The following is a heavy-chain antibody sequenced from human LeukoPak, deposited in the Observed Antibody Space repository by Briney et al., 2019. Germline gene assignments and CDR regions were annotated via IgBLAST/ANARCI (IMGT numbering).Heavy chain of an antibody. Sequence: PGGSLRLSCAVSGFTFSSYNMNWVRQAPGKGLEWVSYIGSAGSTKFYADSVKGRFTASRDNAKNSLFLQMNSLRAEDTAVYYCARDRYSINLYMTCDYWGQGTLVTVSS. V-gene: IGHV3-48*01. CDR1: GFTFSSYN. CDR2: IGSAGSTK. D-gene: IGHD6-13*01. CDR3: ARDRYSINLYMTCDY. J-gene: IGHJ4*02.